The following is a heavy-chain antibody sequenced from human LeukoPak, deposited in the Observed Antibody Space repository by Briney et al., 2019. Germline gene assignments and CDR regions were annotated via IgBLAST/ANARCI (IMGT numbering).Heavy chain of an antibody. Sequence: GGSLRLSCAVSGFTFSSYWMHWVRQVPGKGLVWVARIDSDGLTTTYADSVKGRFTISRDNAKNSLYLQMNSLRAEDTAVYYCARIGDWGQGTLVTVSS. CDR1: GFTFSSYW. CDR2: IDSDGLTT. CDR3: ARIGD. D-gene: IGHD3-3*01. J-gene: IGHJ4*02. V-gene: IGHV3-74*01.